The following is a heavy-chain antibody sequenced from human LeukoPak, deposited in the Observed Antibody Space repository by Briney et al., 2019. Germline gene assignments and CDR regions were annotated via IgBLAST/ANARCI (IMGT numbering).Heavy chain of an antibody. CDR3: ARVAGTKAWDAPDL. V-gene: IGHV1-8*01. D-gene: IGHD1-7*01. Sequence: ASVKVSCKASGYTFTSYDINWVRQATGQGLEWMGWMNPNSGNTGYAQKFQGRVTMTRSTSISTAYMELSSLRSEDTAVYYCARVAGTKAWDAPDLWGRGTLVTVSS. CDR1: GYTFTSYD. CDR2: MNPNSGNT. J-gene: IGHJ2*01.